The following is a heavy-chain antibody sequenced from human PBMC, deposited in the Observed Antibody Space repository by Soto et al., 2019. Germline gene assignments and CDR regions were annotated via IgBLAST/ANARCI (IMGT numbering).Heavy chain of an antibody. J-gene: IGHJ4*02. CDR1: GDSMTTVGYY. CDR3: TRGDY. V-gene: IGHV4-31*03. Sequence: QVQLQESGPGLVKPSQTLSLTCTVSGDSMTTVGYYWTWIRQHPGQGLEWIGFISYSGCTYYSSSLKGRVAISADTSKNQFSLKLNSVTAADTAVYYCTRGDYWGQGTLVTVSS. CDR2: ISYSGCT.